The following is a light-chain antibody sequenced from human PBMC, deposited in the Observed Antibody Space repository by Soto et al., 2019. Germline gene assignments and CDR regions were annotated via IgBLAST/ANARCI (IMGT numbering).Light chain of an antibody. CDR1: QSISSY. J-gene: IGKJ2*01. Sequence: DIQMTQSPSSLSASVGDRVTITCRASQSISSYLNWYQQKPGKAPKLLIYAASSLQSGVPSRFSGSGSGTDFTLTISSLQPEDFATYYCQQSYSTAPTFGQGTKLAIK. CDR2: AAS. V-gene: IGKV1-39*01. CDR3: QQSYSTAPT.